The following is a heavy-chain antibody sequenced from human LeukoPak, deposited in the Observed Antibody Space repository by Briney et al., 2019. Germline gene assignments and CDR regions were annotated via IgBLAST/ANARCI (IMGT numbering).Heavy chain of an antibody. CDR1: GFTSSSYA. CDR3: AKDMHYYDSSGYSRDY. J-gene: IGHJ4*02. V-gene: IGHV3-23*01. Sequence: GGSLRLSCAASGFTSSSYAMSWVRQAPGKGLEWVSAISGSGGSTYYADSVKGRFTISRDNSKNTLYLQMNSLRAEDTAVYYCAKDMHYYDSSGYSRDYWGQGTLVTVSS. D-gene: IGHD3-22*01. CDR2: ISGSGGST.